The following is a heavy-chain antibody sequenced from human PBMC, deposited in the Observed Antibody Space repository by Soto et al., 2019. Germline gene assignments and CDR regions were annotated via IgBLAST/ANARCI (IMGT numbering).Heavy chain of an antibody. CDR3: ARSNQEGTTGTTWLYAFDY. D-gene: IGHD1-1*01. Sequence: QVQLQQWGAGLLKPSETLSLTCAVSGGSFSGYYWSWIRQPPGKGLAWLGAINHSGSTNYKPSLKSRVNISVDTSTNHFDMKQSSVSAPVTAVYYWARSNQEGTTGTTWLYAFDYWGQGTLVTVSS. CDR1: GGSFSGYY. V-gene: IGHV4-34*01. CDR2: INHSGST. J-gene: IGHJ4*02.